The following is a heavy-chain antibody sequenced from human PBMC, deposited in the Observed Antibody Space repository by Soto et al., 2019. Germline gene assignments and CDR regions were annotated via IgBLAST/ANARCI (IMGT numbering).Heavy chain of an antibody. D-gene: IGHD3-3*01. J-gene: IGHJ4*02. CDR3: AKHRPVFDGYFGQ. CDR2: ITDSGDST. Sequence: GGSLRLSCAASGFTFSNYAMSWVRQAPGKGLEWVSGITDSGDSTYYADSVKGRFTISRDNSKNTLFLQMNSLRGEDTALYYCAKHRPVFDGYFGQWGRGTLVTVYS. V-gene: IGHV3-23*01. CDR1: GFTFSNYA.